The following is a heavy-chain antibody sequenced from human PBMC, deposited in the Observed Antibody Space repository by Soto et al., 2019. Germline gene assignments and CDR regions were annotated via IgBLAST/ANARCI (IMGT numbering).Heavy chain of an antibody. J-gene: IGHJ4*02. V-gene: IGHV4-30-4*01. CDR1: GAFITRGYYY. CDR3: ARKVGDSVQVPYY. D-gene: IGHD2-15*01. Sequence: QVRLHESGPRVVRPSQTLSLTCSVSGAFITRGYYYWSWIRQSPWRGLQWIGSIYYSGDTHYIPSLWSRVTMSVDTWTIQFFLDLHSVAATDAAVSFFARKVGDSVQVPYYWGQGTLSTVSS. CDR2: IYYSGDT.